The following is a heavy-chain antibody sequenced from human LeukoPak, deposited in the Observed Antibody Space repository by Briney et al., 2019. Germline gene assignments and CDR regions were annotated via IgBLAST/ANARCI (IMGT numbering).Heavy chain of an antibody. D-gene: IGHD4-23*01. J-gene: IGHJ4*02. CDR3: ATELRWKDH. V-gene: IGHV3-23*01. CDR2: ISGAGTI. CDR1: GFTFSPYA. Sequence: GGSLRLSCAASGFTFSPYAMGWAPQAPGKGLEWVSGISGAGTINYADSVKGRLTISRDNSKNTVYLQMNSLRAEDTAVYYCATELRWKDHWGQGTLVTVSS.